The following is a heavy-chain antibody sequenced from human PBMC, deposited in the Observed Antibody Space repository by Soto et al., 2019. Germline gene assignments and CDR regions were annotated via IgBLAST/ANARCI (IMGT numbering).Heavy chain of an antibody. CDR1: GFSFSSYG. J-gene: IGHJ3*02. CDR2: IWYDGSNK. D-gene: IGHD5-12*01. V-gene: IGHV3-33*01. CDR3: ARVKYGGYADYDAFDI. Sequence: GGSLRLSCAASGFSFSSYGMHWVRQAPGKGLEWVAVIWYDGSNKYYEDSVKGRFTISRDNSKNTLYLQMNSLRAEDTAVYYCARVKYGGYADYDAFDIWGQGTMVTVSS.